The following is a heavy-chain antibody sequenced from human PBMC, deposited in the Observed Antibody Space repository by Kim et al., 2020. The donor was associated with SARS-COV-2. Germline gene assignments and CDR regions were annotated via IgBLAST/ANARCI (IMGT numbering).Heavy chain of an antibody. CDR3: ARWNFDYGDYHFDY. J-gene: IGHJ4*02. CDR2: MNPNSGNT. Sequence: ASVKVSCKASGYTFTSYDFNWVRQATGQGLEWMGWMNPNSGNTGYAQKFQGRVTMTRNTSISTAYMELSSLRSEDTAVYYCARWNFDYGDYHFDYWGQGTLVTVSS. CDR1: GYTFTSYD. D-gene: IGHD4-17*01. V-gene: IGHV1-8*01.